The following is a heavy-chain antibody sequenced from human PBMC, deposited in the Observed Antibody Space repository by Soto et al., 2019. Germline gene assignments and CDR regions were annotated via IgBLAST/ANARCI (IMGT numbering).Heavy chain of an antibody. D-gene: IGHD6-19*01. CDR3: ARAVGYYYGMDV. Sequence: ASVKVSCKASGYTFTSYAMNWVRQAPGQRLEWMGWISAYNGNTNYAQKLQGRVTMTTDTSTSTAYMELRSLRSDDTAVYYCARAVGYYYGMDVWGQGTTVTVSS. CDR1: GYTFTSYA. V-gene: IGHV1-18*01. CDR2: ISAYNGNT. J-gene: IGHJ6*02.